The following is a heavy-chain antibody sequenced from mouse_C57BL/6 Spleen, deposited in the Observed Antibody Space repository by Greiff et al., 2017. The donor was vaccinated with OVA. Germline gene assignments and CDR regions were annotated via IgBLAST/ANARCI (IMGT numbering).Heavy chain of an antibody. V-gene: IGHV2-2*01. CDR1: GFSLTSYG. CDR2: IWSGGST. J-gene: IGHJ4*01. Sequence: VQRVESGPGLVQPSQSLSITCTVSGFSLTSYGVHWVRQSPGKGLEWLGVIWSGGSTDYNAAFISRLSISKDNSKSQVFFKMNSLQADDTAIYYCAREGAYGSSYGYAMDYWGQGTSVTVSS. D-gene: IGHD1-1*01. CDR3: AREGAYGSSYGYAMDY.